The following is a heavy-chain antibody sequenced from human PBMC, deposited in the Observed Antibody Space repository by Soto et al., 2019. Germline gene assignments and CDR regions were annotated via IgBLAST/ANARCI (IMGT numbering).Heavy chain of an antibody. D-gene: IGHD6-6*01. CDR3: ARGLDYSSSSDFDY. CDR1: GYTFTTYA. Sequence: ASVKVSCKASGYTFTTYAIHWVRQAPGQRLEWMGWINAGNGNTKYSQKFQDRVTIIRDTSATSAYMELSSLRSEDTAVYYCARGLDYSSSSDFDYWGQGTLVTVSS. CDR2: INAGNGNT. V-gene: IGHV1-3*01. J-gene: IGHJ4*02.